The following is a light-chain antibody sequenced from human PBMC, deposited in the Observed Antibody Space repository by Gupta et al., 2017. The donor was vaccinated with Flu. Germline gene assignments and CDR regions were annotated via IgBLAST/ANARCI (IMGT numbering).Light chain of an antibody. CDR1: QSFNDS. J-gene: IGKJ1*01. V-gene: IGKV1-5*03. CDR2: KTS. CDR3: HQYYIFPWT. Sequence: GDRVTITCRASQSFNDSLALYKQKPGMAPKLLIYKTSMLESGVASRFSGSGSGTEFALTISGLQPDDFATYFCHQYYIFPWTFGQGTKVEMK.